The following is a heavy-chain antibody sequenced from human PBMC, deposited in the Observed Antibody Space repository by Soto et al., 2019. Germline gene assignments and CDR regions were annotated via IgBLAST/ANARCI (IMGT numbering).Heavy chain of an antibody. CDR1: GDSVSSNSAA. V-gene: IGHV6-1*01. CDR3: ARGRAVAGEPTMGYYFDY. D-gene: IGHD6-19*01. J-gene: IGHJ4*02. CDR2: TYYRSKWYN. Sequence: QVQLQQSGPGLVKPSQTLSLTCAISGDSVSSNSAAWNWIRQSPSRGLEWLGRTYYRSKWYNDYAVSVKSRITINPDTSKNQFSLQLNSVTPEDTAVYYCARGRAVAGEPTMGYYFDYWGQGTLVTVSS.